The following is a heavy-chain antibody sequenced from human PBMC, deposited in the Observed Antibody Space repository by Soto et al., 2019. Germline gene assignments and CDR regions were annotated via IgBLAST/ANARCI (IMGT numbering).Heavy chain of an antibody. CDR3: ARDRGAYGMDV. CDR1: GYTFTSYG. J-gene: IGHJ6*02. CDR2: ISAYNGNT. Sequence: QVQLVQSGAEVKKPGASVKVSCKASGYTFTSYGISWVRQAPGQGLEWMGWISAYNGNTNYAQKLQGRVTMPTDPSTSTAYMELRSLRADDTAVYYCARDRGAYGMDVWGQGTTVTVSS. V-gene: IGHV1-18*01.